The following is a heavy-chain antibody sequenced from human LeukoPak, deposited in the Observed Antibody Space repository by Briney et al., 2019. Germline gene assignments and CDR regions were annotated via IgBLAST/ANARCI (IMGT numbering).Heavy chain of an antibody. D-gene: IGHD6-13*01. V-gene: IGHV3-30-3*01. J-gene: IGHJ6*03. CDR2: ISYDESNK. CDR1: GFTFTTYA. Sequence: PGGSLRLSCVATGFTFTTYAVHWVRQAPGKGLEWVAVISYDESNKYYADSVKGRFTISRDNSKNTLYLHMNSLRAEDTAVYYCARPPYSSSWYYYYYYYMDVWGKGTTVTVSS. CDR3: ARPPYSSSWYYYYYYYMDV.